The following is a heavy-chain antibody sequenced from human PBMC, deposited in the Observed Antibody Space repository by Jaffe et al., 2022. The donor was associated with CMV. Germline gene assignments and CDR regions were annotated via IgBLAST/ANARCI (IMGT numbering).Heavy chain of an antibody. J-gene: IGHJ6*03. V-gene: IGHV3-15*01. CDR1: GFTFSNAW. CDR3: TTGLKGYSSSSLGRRYYYYYYMDV. D-gene: IGHD6-6*01. Sequence: EVQLVESGGGLVKPGGSLRLSCAASGFTFSNAWMSWVRQAPGKGLEWVGRIKSKTDGGTTDYAAPVKGRFTISRDDSKNTLYLQMNSLKTEDTAVYYCTTGLKGYSSSSLGRRYYYYYYMDVWGKGTTVTVSS. CDR2: IKSKTDGGTT.